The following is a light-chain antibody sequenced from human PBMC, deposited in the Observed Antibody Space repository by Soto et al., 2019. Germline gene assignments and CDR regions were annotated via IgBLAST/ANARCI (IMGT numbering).Light chain of an antibody. Sequence: QSVLAQPASVSGSPGQSITISCTGTSGFVGSFSLVSWYQQHPGKAPKVLIYDVSNRPSGVSTRFSGSKSGNTASLTISGLQAEDEGDYYCTSYTTRRLYVFGSGTKVTVL. J-gene: IGLJ1*01. CDR1: SGFVGSFSL. CDR2: DVS. V-gene: IGLV2-14*02. CDR3: TSYTTRRLYV.